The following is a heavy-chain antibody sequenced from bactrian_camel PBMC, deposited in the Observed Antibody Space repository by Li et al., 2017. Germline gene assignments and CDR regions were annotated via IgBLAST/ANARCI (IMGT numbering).Heavy chain of an antibody. J-gene: IGHJ4*01. CDR2: IYTGSGNT. D-gene: IGHD1*01. V-gene: IGHV3S25*01. CDR1: GYTYNRNC. Sequence: QLVESGGGSVQAGGSLRLSCAASGYTYNRNCMAWFRQAPGKEREGVARIYTGSGNTYYADSVKGRFTVSRDNGNNTVNLMMNSLNPEDTAMYYCAANFGPYCSGPYLARRANFLGQGTQVTV.